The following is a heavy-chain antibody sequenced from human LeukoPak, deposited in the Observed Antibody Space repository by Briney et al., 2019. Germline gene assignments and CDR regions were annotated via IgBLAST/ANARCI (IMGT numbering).Heavy chain of an antibody. CDR2: IRSKADNYAT. V-gene: IGHV3-73*01. J-gene: IGHJ4*02. Sequence: GGSLRLSCAASGFTFSGSPILWVRQASGKGLEWVGRIRSKADNYATAYAASVQGRCTISRDDSKNTAYLQMNSLRAEDTAVYYCAKRNRIFYYFDYWGQGTLVTVSS. CDR1: GFTFSGSP. CDR3: AKRNRIFYYFDY. D-gene: IGHD3-3*01.